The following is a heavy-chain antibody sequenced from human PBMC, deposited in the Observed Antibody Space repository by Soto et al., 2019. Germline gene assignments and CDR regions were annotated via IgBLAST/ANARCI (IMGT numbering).Heavy chain of an antibody. D-gene: IGHD2-2*01. Sequence: GGSLRLSCAASGFTFSSYWMSWVRQAPGKGLEWVANIKQDGSEKYYVDSVKGRFTISRDNAKNSLYLQMNSLRAEDTAVYYCARDPSCSSTSCYDLDYWGQGTLVTVSS. CDR1: GFTFSSYW. V-gene: IGHV3-7*05. CDR3: ARDPSCSSTSCYDLDY. CDR2: IKQDGSEK. J-gene: IGHJ4*02.